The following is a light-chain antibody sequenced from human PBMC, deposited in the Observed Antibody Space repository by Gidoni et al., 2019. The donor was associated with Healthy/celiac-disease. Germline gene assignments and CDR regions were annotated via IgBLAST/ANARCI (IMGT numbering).Light chain of an antibody. CDR3: QKYNSSPRT. CDR2: AAS. J-gene: IGKJ1*01. Sequence: DIQMTQTPSSLSASVGDRVNITCRASQGISNYLAWYQQKPGKVPKLLLYAASTLQSGVPSRFSGSGSGTDFTLTISSLQPEDVATYYCQKYNSSPRTFGQGTKVEIK. V-gene: IGKV1-27*01. CDR1: QGISNY.